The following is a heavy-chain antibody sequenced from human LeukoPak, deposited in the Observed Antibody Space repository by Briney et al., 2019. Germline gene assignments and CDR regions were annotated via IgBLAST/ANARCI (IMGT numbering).Heavy chain of an antibody. D-gene: IGHD1-26*01. J-gene: IGHJ4*02. CDR1: GDSISGYY. V-gene: IGHV4-59*01. CDR3: ARYSGTYLLF. CDR2: IFYTGST. Sequence: SETLSLTCTDSGDSISGYYWTWIRQPPGKGLEWIGYIFYTGSTSYNPSLKSRVTISLDTSMNHFSLNLSSMTAADTAVYYCARYSGTYLLFWGQGTQVSVSS.